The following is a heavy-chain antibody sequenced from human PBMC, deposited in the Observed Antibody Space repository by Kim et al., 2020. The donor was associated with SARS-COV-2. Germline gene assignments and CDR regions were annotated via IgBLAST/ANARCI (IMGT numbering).Heavy chain of an antibody. CDR3: TRVPGTPLAFWDAFDF. V-gene: IGHV3-73*01. CDR2: IRSKVNGYAT. J-gene: IGHJ3*01. Sequence: GGSLRLSCGASGFTFSDSAMHWVRRASGKGLEWVGRIRSKVNGYATAYSASGRGRVTISRDDSRNTAYLQMNSLKTEDTAVYYGTRVPGTPLAFWDAFDFGCRGTMVAVSS. D-gene: IGHD3-3*02. CDR1: GFTFSDSA.